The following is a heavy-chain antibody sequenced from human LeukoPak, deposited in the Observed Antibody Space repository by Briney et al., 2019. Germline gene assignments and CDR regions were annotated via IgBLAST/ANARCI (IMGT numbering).Heavy chain of an antibody. V-gene: IGHV6-1*01. CDR2: TYYRSKWYH. J-gene: IGHJ4*02. CDR1: GDSVSSNSAT. CDR3: ARDRIAATAFDY. Sequence: SQTPSLTCAISGDSVSSNSATWNWIRQSPSRGLEWLGRTYYRSKWYHDYAVSVKSRITINPDTSKNQFSLQLNSVTPEDTAVYYCARDRIAATAFDYWGQGTLVTVSS. D-gene: IGHD6-13*01.